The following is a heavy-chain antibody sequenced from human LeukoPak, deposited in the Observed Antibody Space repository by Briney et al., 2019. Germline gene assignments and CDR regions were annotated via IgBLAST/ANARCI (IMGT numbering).Heavy chain of an antibody. Sequence: GGSLRLSCAASGFTFSSYAMSWVRQPPGKGLEWVSTISLIGGSTYYADSVKGRFTISRDNSKNTLYLQMNSLKGDDTAVYYCAKDSAFYYIDVWGKGTTVIISS. CDR2: ISLIGGST. CDR3: AKDSAFYYIDV. D-gene: IGHD3-10*01. CDR1: GFTFSSYA. J-gene: IGHJ6*03. V-gene: IGHV3-23*01.